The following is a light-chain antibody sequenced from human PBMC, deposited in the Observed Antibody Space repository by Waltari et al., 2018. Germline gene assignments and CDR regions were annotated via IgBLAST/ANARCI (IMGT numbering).Light chain of an antibody. CDR2: DNT. CDR1: SSNLGAGYG. J-gene: IGLJ1*01. V-gene: IGLV1-40*01. Sequence: QSVLTQPPSLSGAPGPRVTISRTGRSSNLGAGYGVHWYQQFPVTAPKLLIYDNTNRPSGVPARFSGSKSGTSASLAITGLQAEDEADYYCQSYDSSLRGFYVFGTGTKVTV. CDR3: QSYDSSLRGFYV.